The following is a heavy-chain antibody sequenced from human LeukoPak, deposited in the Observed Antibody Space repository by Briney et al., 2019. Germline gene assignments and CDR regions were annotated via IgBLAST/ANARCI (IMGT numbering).Heavy chain of an antibody. CDR2: ISAGNGNT. V-gene: IGHV1-3*03. Sequence: ASVKVSCKASGYTFTSYAMHWVRQAPGQRLEWMGWISAGNGNTKYSQEFQGRVTITRDTSASTAYMELSSLRSEDMAVYYCARERRDGYNYAFDIWGQGTMVTVSS. D-gene: IGHD5-24*01. J-gene: IGHJ3*02. CDR3: ARERRDGYNYAFDI. CDR1: GYTFTSYA.